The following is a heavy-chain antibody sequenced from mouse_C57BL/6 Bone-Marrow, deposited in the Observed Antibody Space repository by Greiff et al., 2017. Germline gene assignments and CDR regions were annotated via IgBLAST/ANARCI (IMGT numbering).Heavy chain of an antibody. D-gene: IGHD1-1*01. CDR2: IDHETGGN. CDR1: GYTFTDYE. Sequence: VKLMESGAELVRPGASVTLSCKASGYTFTDYEMHWVKQTPVHGLEWIGAIDHETGGNAYNQKFKGKAILTADKSSSTAYIELLSLTSEESAAYYCTRGITTVVAGDYWGQGTTLTVSS. V-gene: IGHV1-15*01. J-gene: IGHJ2*01. CDR3: TRGITTVVAGDY.